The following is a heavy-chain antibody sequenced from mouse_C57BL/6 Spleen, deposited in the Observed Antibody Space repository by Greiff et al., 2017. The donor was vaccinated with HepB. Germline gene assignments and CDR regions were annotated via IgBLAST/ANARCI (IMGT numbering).Heavy chain of an antibody. Sequence: EVKLVESGGGLVQPKGSLKLSCAASGFTFNTYAMHWVRQAPGKGLEWVARIRSKSSNYATYYADSVKDRFTISRDDSQSMLYLQMNNLKTEDTAMYYCVRSPAYYYGSSLYWYFDVWGTGTTVTVSS. CDR3: VRSPAYYYGSSLYWYFDV. CDR1: GFTFNTYA. V-gene: IGHV10-3*01. D-gene: IGHD1-1*01. J-gene: IGHJ1*03. CDR2: IRSKSSNYAT.